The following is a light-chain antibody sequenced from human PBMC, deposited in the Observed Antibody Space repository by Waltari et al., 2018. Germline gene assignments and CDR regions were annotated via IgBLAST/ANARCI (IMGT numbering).Light chain of an antibody. CDR2: KAS. CDR1: QSISIW. V-gene: IGKV1-5*03. J-gene: IGKJ1*01. CDR3: QQYNTYPWT. Sequence: DIQMTQSPSTLSASVGDRVTITCRASQSISIWVAWYQQKPGKAPKLLIYKASSLESGVPSRFSGSGSGTEVSLTISSLQPDDFAPYYCQQYNTYPWTFGQGTKVEIK.